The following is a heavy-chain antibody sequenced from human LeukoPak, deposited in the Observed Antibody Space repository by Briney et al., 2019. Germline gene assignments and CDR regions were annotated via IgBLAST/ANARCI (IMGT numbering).Heavy chain of an antibody. V-gene: IGHV1-2*02. CDR1: GYTFTNLG. CDR2: INPNSGGT. Sequence: ASVKVSCKASGYTFTNLGITWVRQAPGQGLEWMGWINPNSGGTNYAQKFQGRVTMTRDTSISTAYMELSRLRSDDTAVYYCARDRQHDSSGYYLYYYYYMDVWGKGTTVTVSS. D-gene: IGHD3-22*01. CDR3: ARDRQHDSSGYYLYYYYYMDV. J-gene: IGHJ6*03.